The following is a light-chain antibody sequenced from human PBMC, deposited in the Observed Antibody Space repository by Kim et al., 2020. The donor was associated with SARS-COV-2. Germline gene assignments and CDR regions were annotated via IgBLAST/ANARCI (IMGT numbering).Light chain of an antibody. CDR3: SSYTTANTRL. J-gene: IGLJ1*01. CDR2: DVS. CDR1: SSDIGAFND. Sequence: QAITISCTGTSSDIGAFNDVSWFQQHPGRAPKLWIYDVSERPSGISNRFSGSTSGYTASLTISGLQAEDEADYYCSSYTTANTRLFGAGTKVTVL. V-gene: IGLV2-14*03.